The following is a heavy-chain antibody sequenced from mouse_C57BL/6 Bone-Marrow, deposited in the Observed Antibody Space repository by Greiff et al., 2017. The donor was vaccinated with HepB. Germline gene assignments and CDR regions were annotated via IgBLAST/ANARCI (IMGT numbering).Heavy chain of an antibody. D-gene: IGHD2-4*01. J-gene: IGHJ1*03. CDR3: LYYDYDNFDV. CDR2: IDPSDSYT. V-gene: IGHV1-69*01. Sequence: VQLQQPGAELVMPGASVKLSCKASGYTFTSYWMHWVKQRPGQGLEWIGEIDPSDSYTNYNQKFKGKSTLTVDKSSSTAYMQLSSLTSEDSADYYCLYYDYDNFDVWGTGTTVTVSS. CDR1: GYTFTSYW.